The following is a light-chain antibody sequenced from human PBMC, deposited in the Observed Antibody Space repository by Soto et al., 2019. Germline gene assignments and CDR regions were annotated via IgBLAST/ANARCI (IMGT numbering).Light chain of an antibody. J-gene: IGKJ1*01. CDR3: QQFHSFSPT. V-gene: IGKV1-5*03. CDR1: QSISSW. Sequence: DIQMTQSPSTLSASVGDRVTITCRASQSISSWLAWYQQKPGKAPKLLIYKASSLESGVSSRFSGSGSGTEFTLTISSLPPDDFATYYCQQFHSFSPTFGQGTKVEIK. CDR2: KAS.